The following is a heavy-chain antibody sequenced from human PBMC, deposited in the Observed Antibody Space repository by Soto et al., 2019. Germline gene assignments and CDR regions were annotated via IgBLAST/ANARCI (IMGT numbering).Heavy chain of an antibody. CDR2: IMPVFATP. J-gene: IGHJ6*02. CDR1: GGTFSTSA. V-gene: IGHV1-69*12. Sequence: QVQLVQSGAEVKKPGSSVKVSCKASGGTFSTSAISWVRQAPGQGLEWVGGIMPVFATPDYAQKFQGRVTITADESTTTAYLELTSLRTDDTAVYYCARDKDRQQLGGNYYYIVDVGGQGTAITVSS. CDR3: ARDKDRQQLGGNYYYIVDV. D-gene: IGHD3-3*02.